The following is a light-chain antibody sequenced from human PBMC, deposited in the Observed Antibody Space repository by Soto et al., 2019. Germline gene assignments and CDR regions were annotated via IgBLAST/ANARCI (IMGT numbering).Light chain of an antibody. CDR1: QGIRND. V-gene: IGKV1-6*01. J-gene: IGKJ1*01. CDR2: AAS. Sequence: AIQMTQSPSSLSASVGDRVTITCRASQGIRNDLGWYQQKPGKAPKLLIYAASSLQSGVPSRFSGSGSGTDFTLTISSLQPEDFPTYYCLQDYNYSWTFGHGTKVEIK. CDR3: LQDYNYSWT.